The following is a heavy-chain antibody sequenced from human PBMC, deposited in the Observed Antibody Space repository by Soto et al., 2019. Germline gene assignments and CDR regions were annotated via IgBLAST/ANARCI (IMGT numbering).Heavy chain of an antibody. CDR1: GFTFSTYG. Sequence: GGSLRLSCAASGFTFSTYGMHWVRQAPGKGLEWVGVISNDGSNKYYANSVKGRFTISRDNAKNSLYLQMNSLRAEDTAVYYCARDGGSWADAFDIWGQGTMVTV. D-gene: IGHD7-27*01. J-gene: IGHJ3*02. CDR3: ARDGGSWADAFDI. CDR2: ISNDGSNK. V-gene: IGHV3-30*03.